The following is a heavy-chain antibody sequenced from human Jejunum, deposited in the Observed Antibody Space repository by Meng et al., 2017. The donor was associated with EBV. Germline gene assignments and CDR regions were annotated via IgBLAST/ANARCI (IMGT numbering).Heavy chain of an antibody. CDR1: RGSLSGYY. CDR2: INHSGST. D-gene: IGHD3-16*02. Sequence: QVPLQPWGAGLLQPSESLSLTCAVYRGSLSGYYWSWIRQHQGKGLEWIGEINHSGSTNYNPSLRSRVTISVETSKNQFSLRLNSVTAADTAVYYCARVAFSYTTRSLDSWGQGTLVTVSS. V-gene: IGHV4-34*02. J-gene: IGHJ4*02. CDR3: ARVAFSYTTRSLDS.